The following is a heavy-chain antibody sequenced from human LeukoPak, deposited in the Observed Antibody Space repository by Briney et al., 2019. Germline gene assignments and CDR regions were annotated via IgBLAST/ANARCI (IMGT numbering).Heavy chain of an antibody. D-gene: IGHD5-24*01. J-gene: IGHJ4*02. Sequence: GESPMISCKGSGYRFADYWIAWVRQVPGQGREWMGIIYPDDSDTRYSPSFLGQVTISADKSISTAYLQWSSLKASDTAMYYCARPVEMATSPFDYWGQGTLVGVSS. CDR2: IYPDDSDT. CDR3: ARPVEMATSPFDY. V-gene: IGHV5-51*01. CDR1: GYRFADYW.